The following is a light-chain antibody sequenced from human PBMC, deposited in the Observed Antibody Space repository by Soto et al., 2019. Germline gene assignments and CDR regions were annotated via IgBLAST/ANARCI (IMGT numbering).Light chain of an antibody. J-gene: IGLJ1*01. Sequence: QSALTQPPSASGSPGQSVTISCTGTSSDVGGYNYVSWYQQHPGKAPKLIIYEVSKRPSGVPDRFSGSKSGNTASLTVSGLQAEDEADYYRSSYVGSNNLYVFGTGTKVTVL. CDR3: SSYVGSNNLYV. CDR1: SSDVGGYNY. CDR2: EVS. V-gene: IGLV2-8*01.